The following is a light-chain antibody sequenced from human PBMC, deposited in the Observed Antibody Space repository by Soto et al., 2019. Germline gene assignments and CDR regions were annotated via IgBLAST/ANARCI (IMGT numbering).Light chain of an antibody. CDR1: QSLLVSSGDNY. Sequence: IVLTQSPLSLPVTPGELASISCKASQSLLVSSGDNYLDWYLQKPGQSPQLLIYLGSKLASGVLERFGGSGSGTDFTLKISTVEAGDVGSYFCVQALQTLTFGGGNKLEI. J-gene: IGKJ4*01. CDR3: VQALQTLT. V-gene: IGKV2-28*01. CDR2: LGS.